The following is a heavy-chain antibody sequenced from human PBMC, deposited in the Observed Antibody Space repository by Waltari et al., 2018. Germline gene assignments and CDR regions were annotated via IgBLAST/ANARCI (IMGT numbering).Heavy chain of an antibody. D-gene: IGHD6-13*01. CDR3: TGGAVTGTDF. Sequence: EVQVVESGGGLVQPGGSLKLSCATSAFTFSGPTIHWVRQTSGKGLEWIGRIRSKPNNYATRYTASVEGRFTISRDDSENTAYLQMSSLMTEDTAVYYCTGGAVTGTDFWGQGTLVTVSS. CDR2: IRSKPNNYAT. CDR1: AFTFSGPT. V-gene: IGHV3-73*01. J-gene: IGHJ4*02.